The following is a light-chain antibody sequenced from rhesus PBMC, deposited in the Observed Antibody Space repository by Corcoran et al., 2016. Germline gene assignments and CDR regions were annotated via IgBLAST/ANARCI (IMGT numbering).Light chain of an antibody. Sequence: DIQMTQSPSSLSASVGDKVTITCRASQGISRWLAWYQQKPGKAPDLLIYDASSLQSGVPSRFSGSGSGTDYTLTISSLQPEDFATYYCQQGYSPPYSFGQGTKVEIK. V-gene: IGKV1-18*01. J-gene: IGKJ2*01. CDR3: QQGYSPPYS. CDR2: DAS. CDR1: QGISRW.